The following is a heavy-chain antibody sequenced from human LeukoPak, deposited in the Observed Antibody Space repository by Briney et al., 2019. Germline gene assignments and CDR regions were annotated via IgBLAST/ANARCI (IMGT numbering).Heavy chain of an antibody. V-gene: IGHV1-18*01. CDR2: ISAYNGNR. CDR3: ARDCCRSSSSCHAPGYYRNFDY. D-gene: IGHD6-13*01. Sequence: ASVKLSCKGSGYTFTICGISWVRLAPGQGHERKGLISAYNGNRNYAQQLQGRVTMTTDTSTSQVYMELRSLRSDDTAVYYCARDCCRSSSSCHAPGYYRNFDYWGQGTLVTVSS. CDR1: GYTFTICG. J-gene: IGHJ4*02.